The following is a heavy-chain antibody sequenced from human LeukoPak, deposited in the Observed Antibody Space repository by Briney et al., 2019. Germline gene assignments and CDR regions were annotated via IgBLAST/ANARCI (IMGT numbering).Heavy chain of an antibody. Sequence: GGSLRLSCAASGFTFSNYWMSWVRQAPGKGLEWVANMKLDGSEKYYVDSVKGRFTISRDNAKNALYLQMNRLRAEDTAVYYCARIRGYSYCLDYWGRGTLVTVSS. D-gene: IGHD5-18*01. CDR3: ARIRGYSYCLDY. J-gene: IGHJ4*02. CDR1: GFTFSNYW. V-gene: IGHV3-7*01. CDR2: MKLDGSEK.